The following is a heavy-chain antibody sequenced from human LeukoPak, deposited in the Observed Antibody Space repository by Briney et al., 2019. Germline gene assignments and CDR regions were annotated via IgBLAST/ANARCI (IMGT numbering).Heavy chain of an antibody. J-gene: IGHJ4*02. V-gene: IGHV4-34*01. CDR3: ARSLGYSYISARPKPFDY. CDR2: INHSGST. CDR1: GGSFSGYY. Sequence: SETLSLTCAVYGGSFSGYYWSWIRQPPGKGLEWIGEINHSGSTNYNPSLKSRVTISVDTSKNQFSLKLSFVTAADTAVYYCARSLGYSYISARPKPFDYWGQGTLVTVSS. D-gene: IGHD5-18*01.